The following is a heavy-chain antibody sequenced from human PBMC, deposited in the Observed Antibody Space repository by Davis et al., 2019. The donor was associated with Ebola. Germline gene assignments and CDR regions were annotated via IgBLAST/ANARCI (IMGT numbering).Heavy chain of an antibody. Sequence: GESLKISCAASGFTVSSNHMIWVSQAPGKGLEWAPVIRGSGGSTYYADSVKGRFTISRDNSKKTLYLQMNSLRAEDTAVYYCAKSGLSFGVVKYHYGMDVWGKGTTVTV. CDR1: GFTVSSNH. V-gene: IGHV3-23*01. CDR3: AKSGLSFGVVKYHYGMDV. D-gene: IGHD3-3*01. CDR2: IRGSGGST. J-gene: IGHJ6*04.